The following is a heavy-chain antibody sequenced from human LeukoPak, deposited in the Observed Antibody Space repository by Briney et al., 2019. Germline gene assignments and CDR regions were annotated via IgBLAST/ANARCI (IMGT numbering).Heavy chain of an antibody. D-gene: IGHD1-26*01. CDR3: ARVVGATNNWFDP. CDR2: INPNRGGK. CDR1: GYTFTGYY. Sequence: ASVTDSCKPSGYTFTGYYMHWVRQAPGQGLEWMGWINPNRGGKNYAQKFQGRVTMTRDTSISTAYMELSRLRSDDTAVYYCARVVGATNNWFDPWGQGTLVTVSS. J-gene: IGHJ5*02. V-gene: IGHV1-2*02.